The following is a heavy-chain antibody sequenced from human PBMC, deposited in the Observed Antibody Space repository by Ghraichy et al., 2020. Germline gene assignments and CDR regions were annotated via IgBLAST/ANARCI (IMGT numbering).Heavy chain of an antibody. CDR2: ISSSGSTI. CDR3: ASCKTDTAMVIGYYYYYGMDV. D-gene: IGHD5-18*01. Sequence: GGSLRLSCAASGFTFSDYYMSWIRQAPGKGLEWVSYISSSGSTIYYADSVKGRFTISRDNAKNSLYLQMNSLRAEDTAVYYCASCKTDTAMVIGYYYYYGMDVWGQGTTVTVSS. J-gene: IGHJ6*02. CDR1: GFTFSDYY. V-gene: IGHV3-11*01.